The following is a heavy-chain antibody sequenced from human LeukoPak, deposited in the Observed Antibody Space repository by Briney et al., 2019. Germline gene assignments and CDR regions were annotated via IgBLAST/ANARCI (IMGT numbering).Heavy chain of an antibody. CDR3: ARRVPYYGSGSYYRFDY. Sequence: GASVKVSCKASGYTFTSYDINWVRQATGQGLEWMGRMNPNSGNTGYAQKFQGRVTMTRNTSISTAYMELSSLRSEDTAVYYCARRVPYYGSGSYYRFDYWGQGTLVTVSS. J-gene: IGHJ4*02. CDR1: GYTFTSYD. V-gene: IGHV1-8*01. CDR2: MNPNSGNT. D-gene: IGHD3-10*01.